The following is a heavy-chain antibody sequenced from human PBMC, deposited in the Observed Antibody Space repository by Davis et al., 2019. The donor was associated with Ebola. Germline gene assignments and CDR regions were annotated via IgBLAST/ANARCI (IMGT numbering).Heavy chain of an antibody. V-gene: IGHV1-69*13. CDR1: GYTFTGYY. CDR2: IITLVATP. Sequence: AASVKVSCKASGYTFTGYYIHWVRLAPGQGLVWMGGIITLVATPNYAQKFQGSLTITADQSTNTAYMELRSLRSEDTALYYCASYRGLNINWYFDIWGRGTQITVSS. J-gene: IGHJ2*01. CDR3: ASYRGLNINWYFDI. D-gene: IGHD3-10*01.